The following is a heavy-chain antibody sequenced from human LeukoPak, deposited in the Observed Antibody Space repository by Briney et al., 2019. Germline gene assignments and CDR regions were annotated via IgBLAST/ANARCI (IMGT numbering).Heavy chain of an antibody. J-gene: IGHJ4*02. CDR2: ISYDGSNK. Sequence: GGSLRLSCAASGFTFSSYAMHWVRQAPGKGLEWVAVISYDGSNKYYADSVKGRFTISRDNSKNTLYLQMNSLRAEDTAVYYCAKLPQQLVDYYWGQGTLVTVSS. CDR3: AKLPQQLVDYY. V-gene: IGHV3-30*04. CDR1: GFTFSSYA. D-gene: IGHD6-13*01.